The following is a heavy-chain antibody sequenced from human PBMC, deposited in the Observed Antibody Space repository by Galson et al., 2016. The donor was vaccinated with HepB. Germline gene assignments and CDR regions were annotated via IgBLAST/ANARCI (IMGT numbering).Heavy chain of an antibody. CDR1: GDSVSSNSAA. V-gene: IGHV6-1*01. D-gene: IGHD1-26*01. J-gene: IGHJ5*02. Sequence: CAISGDSVSSNSAAWNWIRQSPSRGLEWLGRTFYRSKWHCEYDVSVQSRISINSDTSKNQFSLQLNSVSPEDTAVYYCARDPGWQYRYSGSYLGWFDPWGQGTLVTVSS. CDR3: ARDPGWQYRYSGSYLGWFDP. CDR2: TFYRSKWHC.